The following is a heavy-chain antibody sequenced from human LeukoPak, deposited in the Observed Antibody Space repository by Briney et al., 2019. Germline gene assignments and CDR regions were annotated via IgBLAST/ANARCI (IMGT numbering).Heavy chain of an antibody. V-gene: IGHV1-46*01. CDR3: ARDQGITMIRGQDY. CDR1: GYTFTSYY. CDR2: INPSGGST. J-gene: IGHJ4*02. Sequence: ASVKVSCKASGYTFTSYYMHWVRQAPGQGLEWMGIINPSGGSTSYAQKFQGRVTMTRDMSTSTAYLELRSLRSDDTAVYYCARDQGITMIRGQDYWGQGTLVTVSS. D-gene: IGHD3-10*01.